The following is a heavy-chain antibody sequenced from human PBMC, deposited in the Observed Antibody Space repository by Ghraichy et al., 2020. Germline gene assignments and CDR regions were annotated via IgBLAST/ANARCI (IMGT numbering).Heavy chain of an antibody. D-gene: IGHD3-22*01. V-gene: IGHV1-3*01. CDR2: INAGNGNT. J-gene: IGHJ5*02. Sequence: ASVKVSCKASGYTFTSYAMHWVRQAPGQRLEWMVWINAGNGNTKYSQKFQGRVTITRDTSASTAYMELSSLRSEDTAVYYCARGSDSSGYYYSWFDPWGQGTLVTVSS. CDR1: GYTFTSYA. CDR3: ARGSDSSGYYYSWFDP.